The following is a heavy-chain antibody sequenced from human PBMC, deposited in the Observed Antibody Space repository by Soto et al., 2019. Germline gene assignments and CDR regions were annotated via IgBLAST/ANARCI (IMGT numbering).Heavy chain of an antibody. Sequence: GGSLRLSCAASGFTFSSYAMSWVRQAPGKGLEWVSAISGSGGSTNYADSVKGRFTISRDNSKNTLYLQMNSLRAEDTAVYYCAKDRGSYSSYFDYWGQGTLVTVSS. J-gene: IGHJ4*02. V-gene: IGHV3-23*01. CDR1: GFTFSSYA. CDR3: AKDRGSYSSYFDY. D-gene: IGHD1-26*01. CDR2: ISGSGGST.